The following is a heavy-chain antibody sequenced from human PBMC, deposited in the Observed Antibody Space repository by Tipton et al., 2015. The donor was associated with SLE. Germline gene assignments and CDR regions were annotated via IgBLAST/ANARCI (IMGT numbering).Heavy chain of an antibody. D-gene: IGHD1-26*01. V-gene: IGHV4-34*01. Sequence: LSLSCAVYGGSFTGYYWCWIRQTPGKGLEWFGDISHGGRTNHNPSLTCRLTISVDVSKNQFSLRLPSVTAADAALCYCARFATRYGIDSWGQGTLVTVSS. CDR1: GGSFTGYY. J-gene: IGHJ4*02. CDR3: ARFATRYGIDS. CDR2: ISHGGRT.